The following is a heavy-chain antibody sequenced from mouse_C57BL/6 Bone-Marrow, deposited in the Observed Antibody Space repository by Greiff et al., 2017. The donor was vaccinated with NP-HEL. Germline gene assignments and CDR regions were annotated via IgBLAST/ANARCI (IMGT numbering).Heavy chain of an antibody. CDR1: GFTFSSYA. V-gene: IGHV5-4*01. D-gene: IGHD2-10*02. J-gene: IGHJ3*01. CDR3: ARDWYGNYEAWFAY. CDR2: ISDGGSYT. Sequence: EVQVVESGGGLVKPGGSLKLSCAASGFTFSSYAMSWVRQTPEKRLEWVATISDGGSYTYYPDNVKGRFTISRDNAKNNLYLQMSHLKSEDTAMYYCARDWYGNYEAWFAYWGQGTLVTVSA.